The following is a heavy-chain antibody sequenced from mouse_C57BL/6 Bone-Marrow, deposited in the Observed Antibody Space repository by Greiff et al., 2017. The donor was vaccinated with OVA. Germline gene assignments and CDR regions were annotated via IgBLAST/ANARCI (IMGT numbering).Heavy chain of an antibody. CDR3: ARGGGLCYFDV. D-gene: IGHD3-3*01. V-gene: IGHV2-2*01. CDR2: IWSGGGK. J-gene: IGHJ1*03. CDR1: GFSLTSYG. Sequence: VQLQQSGPGLVQPSQSLSITCTVSGFSLTSYGVHWVRQSPGKGLEWLGVIWSGGGKYYNAAFISGLSISKENSKSQIFFKMNSLQADDTAIYYCARGGGLCYFDVWGTGTTVTVSS.